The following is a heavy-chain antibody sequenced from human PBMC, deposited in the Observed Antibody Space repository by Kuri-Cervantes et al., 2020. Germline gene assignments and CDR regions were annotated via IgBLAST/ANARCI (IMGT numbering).Heavy chain of an antibody. J-gene: IGHJ1*01. CDR1: GYSFTSYW. Sequence: GGSLRLSCKGSGYSFTSYWIGWVRQMPGKGLEWMGIIYPGDSDTRYSPSFQGQVTISADKSISTAYLQWSSLKASDTAMYYCARGAYGDYMEQKYFQRWGQGTLVTVSS. D-gene: IGHD4-17*01. CDR3: ARGAYGDYMEQKYFQR. V-gene: IGHV5-51*01. CDR2: IYPGDSDT.